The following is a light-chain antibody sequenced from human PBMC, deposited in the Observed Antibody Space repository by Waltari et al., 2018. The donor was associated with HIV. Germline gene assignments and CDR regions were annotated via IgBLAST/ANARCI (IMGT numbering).Light chain of an antibody. CDR3: SSYTGSTSPYVI. J-gene: IGLJ2*01. CDR1: SSDIGTYNY. Sequence: QSALTQPASVSGSPGQSITVSCTGTSSDIGTYNYVSWFQQHPNKAPKLIIYEVSNRPSGVSSRFSGSKSDNTASLTISGLQAEDEADYYCSSYTGSTSPYVIFGGGTKVTV. CDR2: EVS. V-gene: IGLV2-14*01.